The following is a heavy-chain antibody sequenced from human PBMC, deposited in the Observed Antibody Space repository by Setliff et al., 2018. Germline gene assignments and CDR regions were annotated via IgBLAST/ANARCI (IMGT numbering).Heavy chain of an antibody. J-gene: IGHJ6*02. Sequence: SETLSLTCTVSGGSVSPYFWSWIRQPPGKGLQWIGYIYHNGNTNFNPSLKSRVNMSIDTSKNQFALNLKSVNAADTAVYYCARDRTAYSYGLDVWGQGTTVTVSS. CDR3: ARDRTAYSYGLDV. CDR1: GGSVSPYF. CDR2: IYHNGNT. D-gene: IGHD5-18*01. V-gene: IGHV4-59*02.